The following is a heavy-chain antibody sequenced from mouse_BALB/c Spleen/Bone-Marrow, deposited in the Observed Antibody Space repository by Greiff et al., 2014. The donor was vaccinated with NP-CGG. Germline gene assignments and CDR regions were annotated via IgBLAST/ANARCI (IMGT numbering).Heavy chain of an antibody. V-gene: IGHV1-14*01. Sequence: VQLQQSGPELVKPGASVKMSCKASGYTFTSYVIHWVKQKPGQGLEWIGYINPYNDATKFNERFKGEATLTSDKSSSTAYMVLSSLTSEDSAVYYCAREGVDYFDYWGQGTTLTVSS. CDR2: INPYNDAT. J-gene: IGHJ2*01. CDR3: AREGVDYFDY. CDR1: GYTFTSYV.